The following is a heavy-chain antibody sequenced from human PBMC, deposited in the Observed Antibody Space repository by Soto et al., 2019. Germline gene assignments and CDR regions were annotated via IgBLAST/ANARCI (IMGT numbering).Heavy chain of an antibody. J-gene: IGHJ6*02. CDR2: IKQDGSEK. CDR1: GFTFSSYW. D-gene: IGHD3-10*01. V-gene: IGHV3-7*01. CDR3: AKSSTMVRGVIISPDYYYGMDV. Sequence: GGSLRLSCAASGFTFSSYWMSWVRQAPGKGLEWVANIKQDGSEKYYVDSVKGRFTISRDNAKNSLYLQMNSLRAEDTAVYYCAKSSTMVRGVIISPDYYYGMDVWGQGTTVTVSS.